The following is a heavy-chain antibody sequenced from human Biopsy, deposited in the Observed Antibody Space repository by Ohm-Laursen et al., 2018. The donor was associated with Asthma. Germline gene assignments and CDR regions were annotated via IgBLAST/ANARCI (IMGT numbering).Heavy chain of an antibody. V-gene: IGHV3-23*03. J-gene: IGHJ4*02. CDR3: ARGDSSNWSHYYFDY. Sequence: SLRLSCTASGFTFSNYAMCWVRQAPAKGLEWVSVIYSGGTSHTADSARGRFTISRDYSKNTLHLQMHSLRAEDTAVYYCARGDSSNWSHYYFDYWGQGTLVTVSS. CDR1: GFTFSNYA. CDR2: IYSGGTS. D-gene: IGHD3-22*01.